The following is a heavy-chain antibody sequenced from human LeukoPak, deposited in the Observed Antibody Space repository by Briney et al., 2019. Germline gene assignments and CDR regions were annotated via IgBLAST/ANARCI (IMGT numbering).Heavy chain of an antibody. CDR1: GFSFSTYS. Sequence: GGSLRLSCAASGFSFSTYSMNWVRQAPGRGLEWGSSITSSGSYIYYADSVKGRFTISRDNAKNSLYLQMNSLRAEDTAVYYCVRYSTGYYFAFDIWGQGTMVTVSS. CDR2: ITSSGSYI. V-gene: IGHV3-21*01. D-gene: IGHD3-9*01. CDR3: VRYSTGYYFAFDI. J-gene: IGHJ3*02.